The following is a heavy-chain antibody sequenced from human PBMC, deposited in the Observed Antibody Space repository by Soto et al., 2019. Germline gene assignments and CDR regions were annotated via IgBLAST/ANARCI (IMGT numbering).Heavy chain of an antibody. V-gene: IGHV3-23*01. CDR1: GFTISSYA. CDR2: ISGSDDST. J-gene: IGHJ5*02. CDR3: AREWNPLNWFDP. D-gene: IGHD1-1*01. Sequence: GGSLRLSCAASGFTISSYAMSWVRQAPGKGLEWVSVISGSDDSTYYADSVKGRFTISRDNAKNSLYLQMNSLRDEDTAVYYCAREWNPLNWFDPWGQGTLVTVSS.